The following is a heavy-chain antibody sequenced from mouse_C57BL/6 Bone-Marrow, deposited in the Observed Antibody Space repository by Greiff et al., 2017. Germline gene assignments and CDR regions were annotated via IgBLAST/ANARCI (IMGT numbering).Heavy chain of an antibody. D-gene: IGHD2-1*01. CDR2: INPSSGYT. CDR3: ARDYGNYAAD. V-gene: IGHV1-7*01. CDR1: GYTFTSYW. J-gene: IGHJ3*01. Sequence: VQLQQSGAELAKPGASVKLSCKASGYTFTSYWMHWVKQRPGQGLEWIGYINPSSGYTKYNQKFKDKVTLTADKSSSTAYMQLSSLTYEDSAVYYCARDYGNYAADWGQGTLVTVSA.